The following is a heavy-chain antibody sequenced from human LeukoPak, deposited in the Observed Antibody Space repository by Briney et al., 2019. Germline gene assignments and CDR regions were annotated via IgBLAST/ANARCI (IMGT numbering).Heavy chain of an antibody. V-gene: IGHV3-74*01. Sequence: GGSLRLSCAASGFTFSSYWMHWVRQAPGKGLVWVSRINSDGSTINYADSVKGRFTISRDNAKNTRYLQMDSLRAEDTAVYYCTRETVVVATASLGYWGLGTLVTVSP. D-gene: IGHD2-2*01. J-gene: IGHJ4*02. CDR3: TRETVVVATASLGY. CDR1: GFTFSSYW. CDR2: INSDGSTI.